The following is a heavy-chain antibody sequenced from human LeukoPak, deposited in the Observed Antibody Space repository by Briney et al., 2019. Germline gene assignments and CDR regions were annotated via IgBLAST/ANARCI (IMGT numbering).Heavy chain of an antibody. D-gene: IGHD4-17*01. Sequence: SETLSLTCAVSGGSISSGGYSWSWIRQPPGKGLEWIGYIYHSGSTYYNPSLKSRVTISVDTSKNQFSLKLSSVTAADTAVYYCARDGDDYGDLSFDYWGQGTLVTVSS. V-gene: IGHV4-30-2*01. J-gene: IGHJ4*02. CDR1: GGSISSGGYS. CDR3: ARDGDDYGDLSFDY. CDR2: IYHSGST.